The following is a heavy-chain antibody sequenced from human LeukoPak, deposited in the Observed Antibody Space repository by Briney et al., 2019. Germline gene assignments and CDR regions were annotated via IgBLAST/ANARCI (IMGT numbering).Heavy chain of an antibody. CDR3: AKSAYYYYYMDV. CDR2: IYTSGST. CDR1: GGSLSSYY. V-gene: IGHV4-4*09. J-gene: IGHJ6*03. Sequence: SETLSLTCTVSGGSLSSYYWSWIRQPPGKGLEWIGYIYTSGSTDYNPSLKSRVTMSLDTSKNQFSLRLSSVTAADTAVYYCAKSAYYYYYMDVWGKGTTVTVSS.